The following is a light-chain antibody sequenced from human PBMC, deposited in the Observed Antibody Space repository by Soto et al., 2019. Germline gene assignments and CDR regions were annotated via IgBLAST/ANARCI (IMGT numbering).Light chain of an antibody. V-gene: IGKV1-39*01. J-gene: IGKJ5*01. CDR2: DAS. Sequence: DIQMTQSPSTLSGSVGDRVTITCRASQTTSSWLAWYQQKPGKAPKLLIYDASSLQSVFPSRFSGSGSGTDFTLTISSLQTEDFATSYCHQSYSPPIPFGQGTRLEIK. CDR1: QTTSSW. CDR3: HQSYSPPIP.